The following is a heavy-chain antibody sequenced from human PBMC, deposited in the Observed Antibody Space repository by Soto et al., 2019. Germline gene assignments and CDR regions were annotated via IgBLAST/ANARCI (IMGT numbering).Heavy chain of an antibody. J-gene: IGHJ5*02. CDR3: ARGRSNQYESSPPPKFDP. D-gene: IGHD2-8*01. CDR1: GFTFSTYD. CDR2: IGTIGDT. Sequence: EVQLVESGGGLVQPGGSLRLSCAASGFTFSTYDMHWVRQATGKGLEWVSAIGTIGDTYYLDSVKGRFTISRENAKNSVYLQVNSLGAGDTAVYYCARGRSNQYESSPPPKFDPWGRGTLVTVSS. V-gene: IGHV3-13*01.